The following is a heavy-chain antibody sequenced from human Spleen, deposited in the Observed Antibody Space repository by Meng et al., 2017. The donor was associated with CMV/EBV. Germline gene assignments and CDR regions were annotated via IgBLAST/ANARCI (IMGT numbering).Heavy chain of an antibody. CDR2: INPNSGGT. CDR1: GYTFTSYG. CDR3: ARSLAGIAAAGTNY. D-gene: IGHD6-13*01. J-gene: IGHJ4*02. V-gene: IGHV1-2*02. Sequence: ASVKVSCKASGYTFTSYGISWVRQAPGQGLEWMGWINPNSGGTNYAQKFQGRVTMTRDTSISTAYMELSRLRSDDTAVYYCARSLAGIAAAGTNYWGQGTLVTVSS.